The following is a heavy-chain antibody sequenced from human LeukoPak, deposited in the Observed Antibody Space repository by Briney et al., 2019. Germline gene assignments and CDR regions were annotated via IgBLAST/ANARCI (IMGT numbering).Heavy chain of an antibody. V-gene: IGHV3-30*02. CDR2: IRYDGSNK. D-gene: IGHD3-22*01. J-gene: IGHJ4*02. CDR3: AKAIGSSGYLPIDY. Sequence: GGSLRLSCAASGFTFSSYGMHWVRQAPGKGLEWVAFIRYDGSNKYYADSVKGRFTISRDNSKNTLYLQMNSLRAEDTAVYYCAKAIGSSGYLPIDYWGQGTLVTVSS. CDR1: GFTFSSYG.